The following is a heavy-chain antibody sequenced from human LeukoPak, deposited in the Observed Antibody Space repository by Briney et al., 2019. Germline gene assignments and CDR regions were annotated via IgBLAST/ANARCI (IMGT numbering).Heavy chain of an antibody. J-gene: IGHJ4*02. CDR1: GYTFTGYY. Sequence: ASVKVSCKASGYTFTGYYMHWVRQAPGQGLEWMGWINPNSGGTNYAQKLQGRVTMTTDTSTSTAYMELRSLRSDDTAVYYCARGSGKTYYYDSSGYYYDYWGQGTLVTVSS. CDR3: ARGSGKTYYYDSSGYYYDY. CDR2: INPNSGGT. V-gene: IGHV1-2*02. D-gene: IGHD3-22*01.